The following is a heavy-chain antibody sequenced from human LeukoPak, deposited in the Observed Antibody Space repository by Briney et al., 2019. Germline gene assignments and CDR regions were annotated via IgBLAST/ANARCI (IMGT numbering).Heavy chain of an antibody. V-gene: IGHV3-23*01. J-gene: IGHJ4*02. CDR1: GFTLSNHA. Sequence: GGSLRLSCAASGFTLSNHAMIWVRQGPGKGLEWVSSISGSGAMTYYADPVKGRFTISRDNAMDTLYLQMNSLRADDTAVYYCVKDRVDGSGSQFDSWGQGSLVIVSS. D-gene: IGHD3-10*01. CDR3: VKDRVDGSGSQFDS. CDR2: ISGSGAMT.